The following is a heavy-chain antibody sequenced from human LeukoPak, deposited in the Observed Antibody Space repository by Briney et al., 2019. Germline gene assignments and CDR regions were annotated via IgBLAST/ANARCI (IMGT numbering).Heavy chain of an antibody. J-gene: IGHJ4*02. V-gene: IGHV3-48*01. CDR1: GFTFSIYT. D-gene: IGHD3-3*01. CDR3: ARCPYDFWSGCPDDY. CDR2: INSDSGTI. Sequence: PGGSLRLSCATSGFTFSIYTMKWVRQAPGKGLEWVSYINSDSGTIYYADSVKGRFTISRDNAKNSLYLQMNSLRAEDTAVYYCARCPYDFWSGCPDDYWGQGTLVTVSS.